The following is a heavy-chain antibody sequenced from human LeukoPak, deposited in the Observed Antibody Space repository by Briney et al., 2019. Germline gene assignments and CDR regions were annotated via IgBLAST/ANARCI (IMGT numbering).Heavy chain of an antibody. J-gene: IGHJ6*03. CDR3: ARGRTIFGVVTHYYYYYMDV. D-gene: IGHD3-3*01. CDR1: GGSFSGYY. CDR2: INHSGST. V-gene: IGHV4-34*01. Sequence: SETLSLTCAVYGGSFSGYYWSWLRQPPGKGLEWIGEINHSGSTNYNPSLKSRVTISVDTSKNQFSLKLSSVTAADTAVYYCARGRTIFGVVTHYYYYYMDVWGKGTTVTVSS.